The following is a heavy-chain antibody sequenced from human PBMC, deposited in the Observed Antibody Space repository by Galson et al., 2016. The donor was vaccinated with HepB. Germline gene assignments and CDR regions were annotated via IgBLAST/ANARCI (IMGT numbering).Heavy chain of an antibody. D-gene: IGHD3-22*01. J-gene: IGHJ6*02. CDR1: GYTFTANT. Sequence: SVKVSCKASGYTFTANTLHWVRQAPGQRLEWIGWINAGNGNTYYSPKFQGRVTIIRDTSASTAYMELSSLTSEDTAVYYCARHGAESSLDVWGQGTTVTVSS. V-gene: IGHV1-3*01. CDR2: INAGNGNT. CDR3: ARHGAESSLDV.